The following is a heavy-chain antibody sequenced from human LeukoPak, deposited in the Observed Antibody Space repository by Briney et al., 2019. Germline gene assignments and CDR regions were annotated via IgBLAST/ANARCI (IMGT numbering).Heavy chain of an antibody. J-gene: IGHJ6*03. D-gene: IGHD4-17*01. CDR1: GYTFTCYY. CDR2: INPNSGGT. Sequence: GASVKVSCKASGYTFTCYYMHWVRQAPGQGLEWMGWINPNSGGTNYAQKFQGRVTMTRDTSISTAYMELSRLRSDDTAVYYCARGLEGYGDPYYYYYYMDVWGKGTTVTVSS. CDR3: ARGLEGYGDPYYYYYYMDV. V-gene: IGHV1-2*02.